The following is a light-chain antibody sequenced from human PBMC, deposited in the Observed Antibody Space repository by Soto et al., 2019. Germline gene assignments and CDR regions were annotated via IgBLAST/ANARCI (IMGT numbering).Light chain of an antibody. V-gene: IGKV3-20*01. J-gene: IGKJ3*01. CDR1: ESVSTSY. CDR2: GAS. CDR3: QRYGTSAL. Sequence: EIVLTQSPGTLSLSPGERATLSCRASESVSTSYLAWYQQKPGQAPRLLIYGASGRATVIPDRFSVSASETDFTLTISRLEPEDFAVYYCQRYGTSALFGPGTKVDIK.